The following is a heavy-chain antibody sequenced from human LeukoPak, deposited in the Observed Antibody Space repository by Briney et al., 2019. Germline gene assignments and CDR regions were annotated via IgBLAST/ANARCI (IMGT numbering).Heavy chain of an antibody. CDR3: AFDYSSSWQNLLDDY. J-gene: IGHJ4*02. Sequence: SVKVSCKASGGTFSSYAISWVRQAPGQGLEWMGGIIPIFGTANYAQKFQGRVTITTDESTSTAYMELSSLRSEDTAVYYCAFDYSSSWQNLLDDYWGQGTLVTVSS. D-gene: IGHD6-13*01. V-gene: IGHV1-69*05. CDR1: GGTFSSYA. CDR2: IIPIFGTA.